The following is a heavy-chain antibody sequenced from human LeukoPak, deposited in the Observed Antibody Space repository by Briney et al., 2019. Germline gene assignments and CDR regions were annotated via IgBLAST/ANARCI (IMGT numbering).Heavy chain of an antibody. V-gene: IGHV3-21*01. D-gene: IGHD3-22*01. J-gene: IGHJ4*02. CDR2: ISSSSSYI. Sequence: GGSLRLSCAASGFTFGSYSMDWVRQAPGKGLEWVSSISSSSSYIYYADSVKGRFTISRDNAKNSLYLQMNSLRAEDTAVYYCVRERYSSGRYFDYWGQGTLVTVSS. CDR3: VRERYSSGRYFDY. CDR1: GFTFGSYS.